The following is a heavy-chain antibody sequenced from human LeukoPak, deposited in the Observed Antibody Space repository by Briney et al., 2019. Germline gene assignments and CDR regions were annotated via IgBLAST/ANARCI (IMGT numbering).Heavy chain of an antibody. CDR1: GGTFTSYA. Sequence: SVKVSCKASGGTFTSYAISWVRQAPGHGLVWMGGIIPIFDTANYAQKFPGRVTITADESASTAYMELSSLRLGLTAVYYYARSTYCNYGFGAFYIWDEETMVTVSS. V-gene: IGHV1-69*13. J-gene: IGHJ3*02. CDR3: ARSTYCNYGFGAFYI. D-gene: IGHD4-11*01. CDR2: IIPIFDTA.